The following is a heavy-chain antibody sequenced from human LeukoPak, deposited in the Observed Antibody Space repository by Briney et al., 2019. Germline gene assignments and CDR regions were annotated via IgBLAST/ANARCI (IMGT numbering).Heavy chain of an antibody. D-gene: IGHD5-24*01. Sequence: QPGGSLGLSCAASGFTFSSYEINWVRQAPGKGLEWVSYISGSGSNIYYADSVKGRFTISRDNAKNSLYLQMNSLRAEDTAVYYCARESDGYNFDYWGQGTLVTVSS. J-gene: IGHJ4*02. CDR1: GFTFSSYE. CDR3: ARESDGYNFDY. V-gene: IGHV3-48*03. CDR2: ISGSGSNI.